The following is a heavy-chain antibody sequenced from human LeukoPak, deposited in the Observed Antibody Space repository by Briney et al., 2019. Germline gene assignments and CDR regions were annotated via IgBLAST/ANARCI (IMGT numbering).Heavy chain of an antibody. Sequence: GGSLRLSCSASGFTFSTYAIHWVRQAPGKGLEWVSSISSSSSYIYYADSVKGRFTISRDNAKNSLYLQMNSLRAEDTAVYYCARFSGQQLDGIFDYWGQGTLVTVSS. V-gene: IGHV3-21*01. CDR3: ARFSGQQLDGIFDY. CDR1: GFTFSTYA. D-gene: IGHD6-13*01. J-gene: IGHJ4*02. CDR2: ISSSSSYI.